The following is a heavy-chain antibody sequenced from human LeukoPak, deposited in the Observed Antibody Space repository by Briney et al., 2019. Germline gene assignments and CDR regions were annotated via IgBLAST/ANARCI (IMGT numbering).Heavy chain of an antibody. CDR1: GFTFSSYW. CDR2: INSDGSST. D-gene: IGHD5-12*01. V-gene: IGHV3-74*01. Sequence: GGSLRLSCEASGFTFSSYWMHWVRQAPGKGLVWVSRINSDGSSTSYADSVKGRFTISRDNAKNTLYLQMNSLRAEDTAVYYCAREVGTHSGYDYFDYWGQGTLVTVSS. J-gene: IGHJ4*02. CDR3: AREVGTHSGYDYFDY.